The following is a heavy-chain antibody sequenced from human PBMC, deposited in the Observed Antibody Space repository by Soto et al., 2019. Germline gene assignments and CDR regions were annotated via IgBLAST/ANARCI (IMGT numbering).Heavy chain of an antibody. D-gene: IGHD2-2*01. Sequence: EVQLVQSGGGLVQPGGSLRLSCAASGFTVSSKYMTWVRQAPGKGLEWLSGLYSSGTTYYADSVKGRFTIYRDDSMNTVYLQMNSLRGEDTAVYYCAPSTGFPGFDYWGQGSLVTVSS. CDR2: LYSSGTT. J-gene: IGHJ4*02. CDR1: GFTVSSKY. CDR3: APSTGFPGFDY. V-gene: IGHV3-66*01.